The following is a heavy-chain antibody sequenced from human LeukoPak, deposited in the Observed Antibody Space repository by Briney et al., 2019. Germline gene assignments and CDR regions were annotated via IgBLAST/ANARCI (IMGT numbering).Heavy chain of an antibody. V-gene: IGHV4-31*03. CDR3: ASAQGRVDAFDI. Sequence: SSETLSLTCTVSGGSISSGGYYWSWIRQHPGKGLEWIGYIYYSGSTYYNPSLKSRVTISVDTSKNQFSLKLSSVTAADTAVYYCASAQGRVDAFDIWRQGQMVTVSS. J-gene: IGHJ3*02. CDR2: IYYSGST. CDR1: GGSISSGGYY.